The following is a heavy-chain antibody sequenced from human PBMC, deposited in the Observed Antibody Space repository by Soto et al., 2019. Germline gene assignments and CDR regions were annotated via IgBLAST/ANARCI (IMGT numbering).Heavy chain of an antibody. J-gene: IGHJ6*02. D-gene: IGHD3-3*01. CDR1: GFTFSSYW. CDR2: INSDGSST. V-gene: IGHV3-74*01. Sequence: PGGSLRLSCAASGFTFSSYWMHWVRQAPGKGLVWVSRINSDGSSTSYADSVKGRFTISRDNAKNTLYLQMNSLRAEDTAVYYCAGHTIFGVVMNYYYYGMDVWGQGTTVTVSS. CDR3: AGHTIFGVVMNYYYYGMDV.